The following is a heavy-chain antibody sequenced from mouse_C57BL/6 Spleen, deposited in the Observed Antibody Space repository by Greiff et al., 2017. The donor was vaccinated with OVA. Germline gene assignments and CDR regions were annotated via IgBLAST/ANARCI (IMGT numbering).Heavy chain of an antibody. V-gene: IGHV1-76*01. J-gene: IGHJ3*01. CDR1: GYTFTDYY. Sequence: VQLQQSGAELVRPGASVKLSCKASGYTFTDYYINWVKQRPGQGLEWIARIYPGSGNTYYNEKFKGKATLTAEKSSSTAYMQLSSLTSEDSAVYFCARDSSGYWFAYWGQGTLVTGSA. CDR2: IYPGSGNT. CDR3: ARDSSGYWFAY. D-gene: IGHD3-2*02.